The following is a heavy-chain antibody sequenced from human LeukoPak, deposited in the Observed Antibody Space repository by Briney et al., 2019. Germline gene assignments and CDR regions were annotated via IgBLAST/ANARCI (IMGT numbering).Heavy chain of an antibody. Sequence: GGSLRLSYAASRLTFSTYGMHWVRQARGKGLECVAFIRYDGSKKYHVDSVKGRFNMSRDNSKNTMYLQMNSLRPEETAVYYCAKATLDTAYCGGDCYPDVWGRGTTVTVSS. CDR1: RLTFSTYG. CDR2: IRYDGSKK. J-gene: IGHJ6*04. D-gene: IGHD2-21*02. CDR3: AKATLDTAYCGGDCYPDV. V-gene: IGHV3-30*02.